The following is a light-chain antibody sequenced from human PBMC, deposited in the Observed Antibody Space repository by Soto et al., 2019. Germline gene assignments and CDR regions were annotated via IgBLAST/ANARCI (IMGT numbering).Light chain of an antibody. J-gene: IGLJ2*01. CDR3: TTWDSSLSAGV. Sequence: QSVLTQPPSVSAAPGQKVTISCSGSSSNIGNNYVSWYQQLPGTAPKLLIYDNDKRPSGIPDRFSGSKSGTSATLGVTGLQTGDEADYYCTTWDSSLSAGVFGEGTKLTVL. CDR1: SSNIGNNY. V-gene: IGLV1-51*01. CDR2: DND.